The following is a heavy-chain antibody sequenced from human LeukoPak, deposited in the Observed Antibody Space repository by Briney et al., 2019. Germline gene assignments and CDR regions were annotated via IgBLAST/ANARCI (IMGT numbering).Heavy chain of an antibody. J-gene: IGHJ5*02. Sequence: ASVKVSCKASGYTFTDYYINWVRQAPGQGLGWIGWINPNSGDTNYAQKFQDRVTMTRDTSISTAYIELNFLRSDDTAVFYCARGDYYGPPKVVAAWGQGTLVTVSS. CDR3: ARGDYYGPPKVVAA. CDR2: INPNSGDT. D-gene: IGHD3-10*01. V-gene: IGHV1-2*02. CDR1: GYTFTDYY.